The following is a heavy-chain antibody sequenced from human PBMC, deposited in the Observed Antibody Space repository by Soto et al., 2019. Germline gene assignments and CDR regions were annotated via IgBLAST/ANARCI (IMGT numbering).Heavy chain of an antibody. CDR2: ISYDGSKK. CDR1: GFTFSSYA. J-gene: IGHJ4*02. Sequence: QVQLVESGGGVVQPGGSLRLSCPASGFTFSSYAMHWVRQAPGKGLEWMAVISYDGSKKYYAASVKGRFTISRDNSKNTLYLQLNSLRTDERAVYYCSRRLLYGSGSHPPGYWGQGTLVPVSS. CDR3: SRRLLYGSGSHPPGY. D-gene: IGHD3-10*01. V-gene: IGHV3-30-3*01.